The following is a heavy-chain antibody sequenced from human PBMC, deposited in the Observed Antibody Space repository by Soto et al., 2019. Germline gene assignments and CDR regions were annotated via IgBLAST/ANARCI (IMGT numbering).Heavy chain of an antibody. D-gene: IGHD1-26*01. J-gene: IGHJ4*02. V-gene: IGHV3-30*18. CDR1: GFTFSNYG. Sequence: QVQVVESGGGVVQPGRSLRLSCEASGFTFSNYGMHWVRQAPGKGLEWVAVISNDGNDEYYIDSVKGRFTISRDNSKNTLYLHMNTLNTEDTTMYYCAKDIKNGRNHVGADYWGRGTLVTVSS. CDR3: AKDIKNGRNHVGADY. CDR2: ISNDGNDE.